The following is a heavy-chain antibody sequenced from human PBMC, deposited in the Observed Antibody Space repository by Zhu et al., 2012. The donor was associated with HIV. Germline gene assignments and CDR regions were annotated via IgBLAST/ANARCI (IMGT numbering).Heavy chain of an antibody. CDR3: ASTIAVAGFRYFQH. V-gene: IGHV4-38-2*01. D-gene: IGHD6-19*01. CDR2: IYHSGST. J-gene: IGHJ1*01. Sequence: QVQLQESGPGLVKPSETLSLTCAVSGYSISSGYYWGWIRQPPGKGLEWIGSIYHSGSTYYNPSLKSRVTMSVDTSKNQFPLKLSSVTAADTAVYYCASTIAVAGFRYFQHWGQGALVTVSS. CDR1: GYSISSGYY.